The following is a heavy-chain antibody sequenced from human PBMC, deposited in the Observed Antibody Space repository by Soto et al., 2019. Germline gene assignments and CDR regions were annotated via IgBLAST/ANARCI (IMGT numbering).Heavy chain of an antibody. D-gene: IGHD3-22*01. CDR2: IWCDGSNK. CDR3: ARELFPLLDYDSSGYYSSYYYYGMDV. V-gene: IGHV3-33*01. Sequence: PGGSLRLSCAASGFTFSSYGMHWVRQAPGKGLEWVAVIWCDGSNKYYADSVKGRFTISRDNSKNTLYLQMNSLRAEDTAVYYCARELFPLLDYDSSGYYSSYYYYGMDVWGQGTTVTVSS. J-gene: IGHJ6*02. CDR1: GFTFSSYG.